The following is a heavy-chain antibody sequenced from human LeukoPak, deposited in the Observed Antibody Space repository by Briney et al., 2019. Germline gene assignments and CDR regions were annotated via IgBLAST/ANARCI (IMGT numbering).Heavy chain of an antibody. V-gene: IGHV4-34*01. CDR3: ARGWWGVGKYWFDP. CDR2: INHSGST. D-gene: IGHD3-10*01. J-gene: IGHJ5*02. CDR1: GGSFSGYY. Sequence: SETLSLTCAVYGGSFSGYYWSWIRQPPGKGLEWIGEINHSGSTNYNPSLKSRVTISVDTSKNQFSLKPSSVTAADTAVYYCARGWWGVGKYWFDPWGQGTLVTVSS.